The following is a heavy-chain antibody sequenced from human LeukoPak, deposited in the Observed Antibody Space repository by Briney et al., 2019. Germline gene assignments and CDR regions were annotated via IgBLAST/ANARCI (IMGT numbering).Heavy chain of an antibody. CDR2: IYYNGNT. CDR3: ARLTALAGHRGAFDI. D-gene: IGHD6-19*01. CDR1: GGSIGGHTFY. J-gene: IGHJ3*02. Sequence: SSETLSLTCTVSGGSIGGHTFYWDWIRQPPGKGLEWIATIYYNGNTFYNPSLKSRVAISIDMPKSQFSLHLSSVTAADTAIYYCARLTALAGHRGAFDIWGPGTMVTVSS. V-gene: IGHV4-39*01.